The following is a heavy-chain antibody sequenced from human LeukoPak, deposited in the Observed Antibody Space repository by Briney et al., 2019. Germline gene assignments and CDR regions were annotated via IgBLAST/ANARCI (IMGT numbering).Heavy chain of an antibody. V-gene: IGHV4-31*03. CDR1: GGSISSGDYY. Sequence: SETLSLTCTVSGGSISSGDYYWTWIRQHPGKGLEWIGYTYYSGSTYHNPSLKSRVTISVDTSKNQFSLKLSSVTAADTAPYYCARGYESSGYYYYFDSWGQGTLVTVSS. CDR3: ARGYESSGYYYYFDS. J-gene: IGHJ4*02. D-gene: IGHD3-22*01. CDR2: TYYSGST.